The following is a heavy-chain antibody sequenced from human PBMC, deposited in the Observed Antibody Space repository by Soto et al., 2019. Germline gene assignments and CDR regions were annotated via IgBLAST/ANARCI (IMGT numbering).Heavy chain of an antibody. CDR1: GFTFSSYG. V-gene: IGHV3-30*18. CDR3: GNGGIGVAGS. J-gene: IGHJ4*02. CDR2: ISYDGSNK. Sequence: QVQLVESGGGVVQPGRSLRLSCAASGFTFSSYGMHWVRQAPGKGLEWVAVISYDGSNKYYADSVKGRFAISRDNSKSAVYVQMKRLRAEDGGVYYCGNGGIGVAGSWGQGSLVTVSS. D-gene: IGHD6-19*01.